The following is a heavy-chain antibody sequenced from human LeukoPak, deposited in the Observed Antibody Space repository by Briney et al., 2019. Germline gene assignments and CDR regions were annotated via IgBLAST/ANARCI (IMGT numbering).Heavy chain of an antibody. D-gene: IGHD3-22*01. CDR1: GYTFTSYG. Sequence: ASVTVSCKASGYTFTSYGISWVRQAPGQGLEWMGWISAYNGNTNYAQKLQGRVTMTTDTSTSTAYMELRSLRSDDTAVYYCARLDTDYCDSSGYLAWIDYWGQGTLVTVSS. J-gene: IGHJ4*02. V-gene: IGHV1-18*01. CDR2: ISAYNGNT. CDR3: ARLDTDYCDSSGYLAWIDY.